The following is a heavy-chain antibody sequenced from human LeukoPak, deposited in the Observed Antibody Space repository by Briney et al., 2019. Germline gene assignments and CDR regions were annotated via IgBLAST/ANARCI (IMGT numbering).Heavy chain of an antibody. CDR2: ISGPGTTI. Sequence: GGSLSLSCAAPGFTFSDYYMTWFRQAPGKGLEWVSYISGPGTTISYADSVQGRFTISRDNAKNSLYLQMNSLRAEDTAVYYCARVVAGYSGSWGHYYYYMDVWGKGTTVTVSS. CDR1: GFTFSDYY. J-gene: IGHJ6*03. CDR3: ARVVAGYSGSWGHYYYYMDV. D-gene: IGHD6-13*01. V-gene: IGHV3-11*04.